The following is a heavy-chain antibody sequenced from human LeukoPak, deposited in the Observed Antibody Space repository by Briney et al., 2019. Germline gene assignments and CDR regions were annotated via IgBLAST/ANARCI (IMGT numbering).Heavy chain of an antibody. CDR2: IFGSGGSP. CDR3: GKTTVGYSSGQKPAWPVDF. Sequence: GGSLRLSCAASGFTFSWYTMNWVRQAPGKGLEWVAGIFGSGGSPHYADSVKGRFTISRDNPRNTVYLQINSLRDDDTAVYYCGKTTVGYSSGQKPAWPVDFWGQGTLVTVSS. J-gene: IGHJ4*02. D-gene: IGHD5-18*01. CDR1: GFTFSWYT. V-gene: IGHV3-23*01.